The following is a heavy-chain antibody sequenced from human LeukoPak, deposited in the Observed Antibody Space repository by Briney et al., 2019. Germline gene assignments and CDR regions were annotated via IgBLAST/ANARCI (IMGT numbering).Heavy chain of an antibody. CDR1: GFPFSSSG. Sequence: GGSLRLSCAASGFPFSSSGMHWVRPAPGKGLEWVAVIWYDGSKKYYADPVKGRFTISRDNSKNTLYQQMNSLRADDTAVYYCARDPEMATVTTGDYWGQGTLVTVST. CDR2: IWYDGSKK. J-gene: IGHJ4*02. V-gene: IGHV3-33*01. D-gene: IGHD4-17*01. CDR3: ARDPEMATVTTGDY.